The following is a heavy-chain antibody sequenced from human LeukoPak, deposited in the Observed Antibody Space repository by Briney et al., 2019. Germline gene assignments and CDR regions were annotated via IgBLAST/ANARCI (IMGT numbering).Heavy chain of an antibody. D-gene: IGHD3-22*01. CDR1: GGSISSSSYY. CDR2: IYYSGST. CDR3: ASLYDRPYYYFDY. J-gene: IGHJ4*02. V-gene: IGHV4-39*07. Sequence: PSETLSLTCTVSGGSISSSSYYWGWIRQPPGKGLEWIGSIYYSGSTYYNPSLKSRVTISVDTSKNQFSLKLSSVTAADTAVYYCASLYDRPYYYFDYWGQGTLVTVSS.